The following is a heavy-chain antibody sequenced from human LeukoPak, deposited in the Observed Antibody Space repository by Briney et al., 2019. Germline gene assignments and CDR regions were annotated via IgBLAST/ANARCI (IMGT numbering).Heavy chain of an antibody. V-gene: IGHV4-59*08. CDR2: IYYSGIT. CDR3: ARHQGIAARFDS. Sequence: PSETLSLTCTVPGGSISSYYWSWIRQPPGKGLEWIGYIYYSGITNYNPSLKSRVTISVDTSKNQFSLNLSSVTAADTAVYYCARHQGIAARFDSWGLGTLVTVSS. CDR1: GGSISSYY. J-gene: IGHJ4*02. D-gene: IGHD6-6*01.